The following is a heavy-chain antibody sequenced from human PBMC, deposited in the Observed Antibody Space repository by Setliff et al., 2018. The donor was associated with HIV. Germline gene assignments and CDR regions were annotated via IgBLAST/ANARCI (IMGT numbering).Heavy chain of an antibody. V-gene: IGHV1-69*13. CDR1: GGTFSSYA. CDR2: IIPIFGTA. CDR3: ALPVLGGYSYGYFDY. D-gene: IGHD5-18*01. Sequence: GASVKVSCKASGGTFSSYAISWVRQAPAQGLEWMRGIIPIFGTANYAQKFQGRVTITADESTSTAYMELSSLRSEDTAVYYCALPVLGGYSYGYFDYWGQGTLVTVSS. J-gene: IGHJ4*02.